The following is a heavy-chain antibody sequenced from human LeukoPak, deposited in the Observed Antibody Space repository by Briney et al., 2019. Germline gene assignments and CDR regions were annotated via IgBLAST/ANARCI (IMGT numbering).Heavy chain of an antibody. CDR3: ARGPSGYHNT. CDR2: ISGSGDRT. Sequence: GGSLRLSCAASGITFSSYGMSWVRQAPGKGLEWVSFISGSGDRTYYADPVKGRFTISRDNSKNTLYLQMNSLRAEDTAVYYCARGPSGYHNTGGQGTLVTVSS. D-gene: IGHD5-12*01. CDR1: GITFSSYG. J-gene: IGHJ4*02. V-gene: IGHV3-23*01.